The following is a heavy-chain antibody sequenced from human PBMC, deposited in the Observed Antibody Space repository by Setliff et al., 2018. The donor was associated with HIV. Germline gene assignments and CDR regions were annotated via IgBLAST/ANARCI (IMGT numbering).Heavy chain of an antibody. D-gene: IGHD5-12*01. Sequence: SETLSLTCVVYGGSFRGYYWSWIRQPPGKGLEWIGESNQSGSGNYNPSLKSRVTISVDTSKNEFSLNMGSVTAADTAVYYCAKGRRGYDPRLFYYHHGMDVWGQGATVTVSS. CDR2: SNQSGSG. CDR1: GGSFRGYY. V-gene: IGHV4-34*01. CDR3: AKGRRGYDPRLFYYHHGMDV. J-gene: IGHJ6*02.